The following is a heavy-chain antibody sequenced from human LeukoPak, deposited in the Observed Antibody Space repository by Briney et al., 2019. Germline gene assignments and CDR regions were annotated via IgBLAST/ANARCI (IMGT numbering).Heavy chain of an antibody. D-gene: IGHD3-22*01. CDR1: GYTFTGYY. J-gene: IGHJ3*02. V-gene: IGHV1-2*02. CDR2: INPNSGGT. Sequence: GASVKVSCKASGYTFTGYYMHWVRQAPGQGLEWMGWINPNSGGTNYAQKFQGRVTMTRDTSISTAYMELSRLRSDDTAVYYCARDSTEYYYDSSGYYYDAFDIWGQGTMVTVSS. CDR3: ARDSTEYYYDSSGYYYDAFDI.